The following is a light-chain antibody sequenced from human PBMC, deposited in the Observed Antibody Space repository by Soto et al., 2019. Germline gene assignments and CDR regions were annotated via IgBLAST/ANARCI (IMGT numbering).Light chain of an antibody. V-gene: IGLV1-47*02. CDR3: CSNAGDYTFV. J-gene: IGLJ1*01. CDR2: SNN. CDR1: SSNIGSNY. Sequence: QSVLTQPPSASGTPGQRVTISCSGSSSNIGSNYVYWYQQLPGTAPKLLIYSNNHRPSGVPDRFSGSKSGTSASLAISGLRSEDEADYHCCSNAGDYTFVFGPGTKLTVL.